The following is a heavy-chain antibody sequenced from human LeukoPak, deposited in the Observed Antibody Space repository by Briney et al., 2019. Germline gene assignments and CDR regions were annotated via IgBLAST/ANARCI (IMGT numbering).Heavy chain of an antibody. V-gene: IGHV4-59*01. CDR3: ASSSGWPRSVDY. Sequence: SETLSLTCTVYGVSISSYYWSWIRQPPGKGLEWIGYIYYSGSTNYNPSLKSRVTISVDTSKNQFSLKLSSVTAADTAVYYCASSSGWPRSVDYWGQGTLVTVSS. CDR1: GVSISSYY. J-gene: IGHJ4*02. CDR2: IYYSGST. D-gene: IGHD6-19*01.